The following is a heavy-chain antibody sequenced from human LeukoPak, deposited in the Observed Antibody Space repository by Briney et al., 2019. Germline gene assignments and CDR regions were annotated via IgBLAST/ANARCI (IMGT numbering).Heavy chain of an antibody. Sequence: GGSLRLSCAASGFTFSNYNMNWVRQAPGKGLEWVSYISSSSSTIYYADSVKGRFTISRDNAKNSLYLQMNSLRAEDTAVYYCARDGAYYDFWSGPPLYYFDYWGQGTLVTVSS. D-gene: IGHD3-3*01. CDR1: GFTFSNYN. CDR3: ARDGAYYDFWSGPPLYYFDY. J-gene: IGHJ4*02. CDR2: ISSSSSTI. V-gene: IGHV3-48*04.